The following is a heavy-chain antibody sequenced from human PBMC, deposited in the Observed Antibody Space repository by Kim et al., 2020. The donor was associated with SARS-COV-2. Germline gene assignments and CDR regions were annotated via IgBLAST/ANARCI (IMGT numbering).Heavy chain of an antibody. J-gene: IGHJ6*02. CDR1: GFTFSSYA. CDR3: AKGGKYSSGADYYYYGMDV. Sequence: GGSLRLSCAASGFTFSSYAMSWVRQAPGKGLEWVSAISGRGGSTYYAYSVKGRFTISRDNSKNTLYLQMNSLRAEDTAVYYCAKGGKYSSGADYYYYGMDVWGPGTTVTVSS. D-gene: IGHD5-18*01. CDR2: ISGRGGST. V-gene: IGHV3-23*01.